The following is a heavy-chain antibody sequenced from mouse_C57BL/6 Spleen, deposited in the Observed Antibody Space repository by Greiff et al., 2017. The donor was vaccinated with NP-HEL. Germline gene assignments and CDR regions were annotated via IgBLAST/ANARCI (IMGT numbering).Heavy chain of an antibody. CDR2: IDPEDGET. Sequence: VHVKQSGAELVKPGASVKLSCTASGFNIKDYYMHWVKQRTEQGLEWIGRIDPEDGETKYAPKFKGKATITAETSSNTAYLQLSSLTSEDTAVYYCARYDYGSSWYYFDYWGQGTTLTVSS. CDR3: ARYDYGSSWYYFDY. J-gene: IGHJ2*01. D-gene: IGHD1-1*01. V-gene: IGHV14-2*01. CDR1: GFNIKDYY.